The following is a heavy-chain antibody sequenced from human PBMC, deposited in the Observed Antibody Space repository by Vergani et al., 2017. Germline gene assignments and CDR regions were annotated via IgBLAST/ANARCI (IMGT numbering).Heavy chain of an antibody. J-gene: IGHJ6*02. Sequence: EVQLVESGGGLVKPGGSLRLSCAASGFTFSNAWMSWVRQAPGKGLEWVGRIKSKTDGGTTDYAAPVKGRFTISRDDSKNTLYLQMNSLKTEDTAVYYCTTRGGYDYVWGSYRYTGDYYYGMDVWGQGTTVTVSS. CDR1: GFTFSNAW. V-gene: IGHV3-15*01. CDR2: IKSKTDGGTT. CDR3: TTRGGYDYVWGSYRYTGDYYYGMDV. D-gene: IGHD3-16*02.